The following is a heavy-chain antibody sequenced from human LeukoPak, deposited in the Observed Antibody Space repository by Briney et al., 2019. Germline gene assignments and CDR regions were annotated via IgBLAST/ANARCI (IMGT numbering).Heavy chain of an antibody. CDR3: ATVPMTTVTTPFDY. J-gene: IGHJ4*02. D-gene: IGHD4-17*01. CDR1: GYTFTSYA. CDR2: INAGNGNT. Sequence: ASVKVSCKASGYTFTSYAMHWVRQAPGQRLEWMGWINAGNGNTKYSQKFQGRVTITRDTPASTAYMELSSLRSEDTAVYYCATVPMTTVTTPFDYWGQGTLVTVSS. V-gene: IGHV1-3*01.